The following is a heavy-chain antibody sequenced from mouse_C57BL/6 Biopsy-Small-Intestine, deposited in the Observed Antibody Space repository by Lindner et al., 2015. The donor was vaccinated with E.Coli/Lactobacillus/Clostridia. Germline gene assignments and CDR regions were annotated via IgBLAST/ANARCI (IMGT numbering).Heavy chain of an antibody. CDR1: GFNIKDDY. V-gene: IGHV14-4*01. CDR3: TTYSNYEGYFDV. CDR2: IDPENGDT. Sequence: VQLQESGAELVRPGASVKLSCTASGFNIKDDYMHWVKQRPEQGLEWIGWIDPENGDTEYASKFQGKATITADTSSSTAYLQLSSLTSEDTAVYYCTTYSNYEGYFDVWGAGTTVTVSS. D-gene: IGHD2-5*01. J-gene: IGHJ1*01.